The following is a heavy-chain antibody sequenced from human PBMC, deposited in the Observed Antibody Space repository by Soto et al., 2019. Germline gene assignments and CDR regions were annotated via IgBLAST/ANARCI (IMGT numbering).Heavy chain of an antibody. Sequence: GGSLRLCCATSGFTFDDYAMHGVRQAPGKGLEWVSLISWDGGSTYYADSVKGRFTISRDNSKNSLYLQMNSLRAEDTAVYYCAKATVAGAAYDYYYGMDVWGQGTTVTVSS. D-gene: IGHD6-19*01. CDR1: GFTFDDYA. V-gene: IGHV3-43D*04. CDR3: AKATVAGAAYDYYYGMDV. CDR2: ISWDGGST. J-gene: IGHJ6*02.